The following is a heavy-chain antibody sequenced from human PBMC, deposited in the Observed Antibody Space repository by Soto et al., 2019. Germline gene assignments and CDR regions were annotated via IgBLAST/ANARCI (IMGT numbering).Heavy chain of an antibody. V-gene: IGHV4-59*01. CDR2: IYYSGST. D-gene: IGHD3-3*01. Sequence: SETLSLTCTVSGSSISSYCWSWIRQPPGKGLEWIGYIYYSGSTNYNPSLKSRVTISVDTSKNQFSLKLSSVTAADTAVYYCARGYYDFWSGYYGWFDPWGQGTLVTVSS. CDR1: GSSISSYC. CDR3: ARGYYDFWSGYYGWFDP. J-gene: IGHJ5*02.